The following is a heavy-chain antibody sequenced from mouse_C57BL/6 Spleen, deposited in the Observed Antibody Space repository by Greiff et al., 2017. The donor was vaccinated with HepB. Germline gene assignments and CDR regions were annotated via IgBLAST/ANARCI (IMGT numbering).Heavy chain of an antibody. CDR3: ARFITTVVALYYYAMAY. V-gene: IGHV7-3*01. CDR2: IRNKANGYTT. CDR1: GFTFTDYY. D-gene: IGHD1-1*01. J-gene: IGHJ4*01. Sequence: EVMLVESGGGLVQPGGSLSLSCAASGFTFTDYYMSWVRQPPGKALEWLGFIRNKANGYTTEYSASVKGRFTISRDNSQSILYLQMKALRAEASATYVCARFITTVVALYYYAMAYWGQGTSVTVSS.